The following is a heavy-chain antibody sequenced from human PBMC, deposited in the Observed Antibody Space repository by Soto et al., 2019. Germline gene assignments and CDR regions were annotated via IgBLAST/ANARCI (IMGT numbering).Heavy chain of an antibody. CDR2: INPNSGGT. V-gene: IGHV1-2*02. J-gene: IGHJ4*02. Sequence: ASVKVSCKASGYTFTGYYMHWVRQAPGQGLEWMGWINPNSGGTNYAQKFQGRVTMTRDTSISTAYMELSRLRSDDTAVYYCARATTPVGATTESLGYWGQGTMVTVSS. CDR1: GYTFTGYY. D-gene: IGHD1-26*01. CDR3: ARATTPVGATTESLGY.